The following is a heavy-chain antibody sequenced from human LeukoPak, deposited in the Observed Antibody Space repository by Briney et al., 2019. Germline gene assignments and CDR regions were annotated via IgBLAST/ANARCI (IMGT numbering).Heavy chain of an antibody. D-gene: IGHD2-15*01. CDR2: IFYSGST. J-gene: IGHJ4*02. Sequence: SDTLSLICTLSGRSISSNYWSWIRQPPGKGLVWIGYIFYSGSTKYNPSLKSRVTMSVDTSKNQFSLKLSSVTAADTAVYYCARDRGYCSGGSCYRTLDYWGQGTLVTVSS. CDR1: GRSISSNY. CDR3: ARDRGYCSGGSCYRTLDY. V-gene: IGHV4-59*01.